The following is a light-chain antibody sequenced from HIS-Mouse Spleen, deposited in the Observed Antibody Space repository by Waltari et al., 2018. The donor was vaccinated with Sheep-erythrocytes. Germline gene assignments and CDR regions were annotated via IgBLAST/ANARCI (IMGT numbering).Light chain of an antibody. J-gene: IGLJ1*01. CDR2: DVS. CDR3: CSYAGSYNHV. Sequence: QSALTQPRSGSVSPGQSVSTPCTGTSSDVGGFNYVSRYQQHPCKAPKLMIYDVSKRPSGVPDRFSGSKSGNTASLTISGLQAEDEADYYCCSYAGSYNHVFGTGTKVTVL. V-gene: IGLV2-11*02. CDR1: SSDVGGFNY.